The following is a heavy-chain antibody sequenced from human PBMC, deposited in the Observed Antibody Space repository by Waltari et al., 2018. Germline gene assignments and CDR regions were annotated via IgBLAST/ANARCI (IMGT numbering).Heavy chain of an antibody. Sequence: QVQLVQSGAEVKKPGASVKVYCKASGYTFTSYDINWVRQDTGQWLEWMVWMNTNSGNTGYAQKFQGRVTMTRNTSISTAYMELSSLRSEDTAVYYCASEGSTTSYSYGMDVWGQGTTVTVSS. J-gene: IGHJ6*02. V-gene: IGHV1-8*02. CDR2: MNTNSGNT. CDR3: ASEGSTTSYSYGMDV. D-gene: IGHD1-1*01. CDR1: GYTFTSYD.